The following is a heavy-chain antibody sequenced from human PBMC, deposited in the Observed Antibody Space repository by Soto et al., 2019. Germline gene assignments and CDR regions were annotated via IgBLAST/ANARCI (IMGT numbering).Heavy chain of an antibody. CDR2: ISADGGSP. V-gene: IGHV3-64*01. CDR3: AARYCGTKRCFQFDY. Sequence: VGSLRLSCAASGFAFNTYAMHWVRQAPGKGLEYVSAISADGGSPYYAKSFEGRVTISRDNSKNTLYLQMGSLRAEDMAVYYCAARYCGTKRCFQFDYWGQGALVTVSS. J-gene: IGHJ4*02. D-gene: IGHD2-21*01. CDR1: GFAFNTYA.